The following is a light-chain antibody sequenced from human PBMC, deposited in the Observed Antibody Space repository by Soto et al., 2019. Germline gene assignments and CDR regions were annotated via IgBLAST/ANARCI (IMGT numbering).Light chain of an antibody. J-gene: IGKJ5*01. Sequence: EIVMTQYPATLSVSPGERATLSCRASDVVGSNLAWYQQKPGQAPRLLIYGASTRATGIPGRFSGSGFGTEFTLTISGLQPEDFAVYYCQQYNDWPPITFGQGTRLEIK. CDR3: QQYNDWPPIT. V-gene: IGKV3-15*01. CDR2: GAS. CDR1: DVVGSN.